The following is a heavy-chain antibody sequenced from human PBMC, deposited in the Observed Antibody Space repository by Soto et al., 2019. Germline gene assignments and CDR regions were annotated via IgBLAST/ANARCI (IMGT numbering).Heavy chain of an antibody. CDR3: ARDPPRIWSGYYREFDY. Sequence: EVQLVESGGGLVQPGGSLRLSCAASGFTFSSYSMNWVRQAPGKGLEWVSYISSSSSTIYYADSVKGRFTISRDNAKNSLYLQMNGLRAEDTAVYYCARDPPRIWSGYYREFDYRGQGTLVTVSS. CDR2: ISSSSSTI. V-gene: IGHV3-48*01. D-gene: IGHD3-3*01. CDR1: GFTFSSYS. J-gene: IGHJ4*02.